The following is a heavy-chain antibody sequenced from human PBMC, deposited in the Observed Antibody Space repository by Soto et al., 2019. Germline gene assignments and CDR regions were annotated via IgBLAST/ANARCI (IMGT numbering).Heavy chain of an antibody. J-gene: IGHJ4*02. D-gene: IGHD3-16*01. CDR2: IGTAGDT. Sequence: GGSLRLSCAASGFTFSSYDMHWVRQATGKGLEWVSAIGTAGDTYYPGSVKGRFTISRENAKNSLYLQMNSLRAEDTAVYYCARGGGEGYYFDYWGQGTLVTVSS. CDR3: ARGGGEGYYFDY. V-gene: IGHV3-13*01. CDR1: GFTFSSYD.